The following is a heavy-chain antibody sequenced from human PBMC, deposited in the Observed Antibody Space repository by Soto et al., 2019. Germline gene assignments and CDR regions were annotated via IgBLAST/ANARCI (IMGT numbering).Heavy chain of an antibody. CDR3: ARSGGLDD. V-gene: IGHV1-3*01. J-gene: IGHJ4*02. CDR1: GYSFTSYA. Sequence: QVQLVQSGAEVKKPGASVKVSCKASGYSFTSYAIHWVRQAPGQGLECMGWINAANGNTRYSQKFQGRVTITRDTSATTAYMDLSSLTSEDTAVYYCARSGGLDDWGQGTQITVSS. D-gene: IGHD3-10*01. CDR2: INAANGNT.